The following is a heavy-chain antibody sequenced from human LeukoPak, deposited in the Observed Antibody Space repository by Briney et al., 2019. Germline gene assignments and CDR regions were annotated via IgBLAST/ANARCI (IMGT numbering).Heavy chain of an antibody. V-gene: IGHV3-33*01. CDR1: GFTFSSYG. CDR2: IWYDGSNK. CDR3: ARDGGGYYFDY. Sequence: GRSLRLSCAASGFTFSSYGMHWVRQAPGKGLEWVAVIWYDGSNKYYADSVKGRFTISRDNSKNTLCLQMNSLRAEDTAVYYCARDGGGYYFDYWGQGTLVTVSS. J-gene: IGHJ4*02. D-gene: IGHD4-23*01.